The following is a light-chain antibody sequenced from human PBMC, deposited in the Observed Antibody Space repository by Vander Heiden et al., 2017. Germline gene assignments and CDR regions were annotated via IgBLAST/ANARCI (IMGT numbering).Light chain of an antibody. CDR3: MQGLQIPRT. CDR1: QSLLHSNGYNN. CDR2: LGS. J-gene: IGKJ2*01. V-gene: IGKV2-28*01. Sequence: DIVMTQSPRSLPVTPGEPASISCRSSQSLLHSNGYNNLDWYLQKPGPPPPLLIYLGSNRASGVPDRFSGSRSGTDFTLKISRVEAADVGVYFCMQGLQIPRTFGQGTKLEIK.